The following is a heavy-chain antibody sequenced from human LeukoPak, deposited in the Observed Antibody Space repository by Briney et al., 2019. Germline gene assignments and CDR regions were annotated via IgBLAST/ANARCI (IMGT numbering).Heavy chain of an antibody. V-gene: IGHV3-48*04. Sequence: GGSLRLSCAASGLTFSSYSMNWVRQAPGKGLEWVSYISSSGSTIYYADSVKGRFTISRDNAKNSLYLQMNSLRAEDTAVYYCARGRWSSSWYAPHYYYYGMDVWGQGTTVTVSS. D-gene: IGHD6-13*01. CDR1: GLTFSSYS. CDR2: ISSSGSTI. CDR3: ARGRWSSSWYAPHYYYYGMDV. J-gene: IGHJ6*02.